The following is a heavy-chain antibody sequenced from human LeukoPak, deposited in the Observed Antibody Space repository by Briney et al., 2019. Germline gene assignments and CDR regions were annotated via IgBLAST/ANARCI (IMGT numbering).Heavy chain of an antibody. J-gene: IGHJ3*02. Sequence: GASVKVSCKASGYTFTSYDINWVRQATGQGLEWMGWMNSNSGNTGYAQKFQGRVTMTRNTSISTAYMELSSLRSEDTAVYYCARWATIFGVVRKDAFDIWGQGTMVTVSS. D-gene: IGHD3-3*01. CDR1: GYTFTSYD. CDR2: MNSNSGNT. V-gene: IGHV1-8*01. CDR3: ARWATIFGVVRKDAFDI.